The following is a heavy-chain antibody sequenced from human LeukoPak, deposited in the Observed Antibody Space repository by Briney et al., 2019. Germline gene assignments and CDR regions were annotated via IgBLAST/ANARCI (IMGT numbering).Heavy chain of an antibody. D-gene: IGHD2-21*02. V-gene: IGHV1-69*05. J-gene: IGHJ4*02. CDR2: IIPIFGTA. CDR3: ARDPTAYCGGDCYWGPFDY. CDR1: GGTFSSYA. Sequence: ASVKVSCKAPGGTFSSYAISWVRQAPGQGLEWMGGIIPIFGTANYAQKFQGRVTITTDESTSTAYMELSSLRSEDTAVYYCARDPTAYCGGDCYWGPFDYWGQGTLVTVSS.